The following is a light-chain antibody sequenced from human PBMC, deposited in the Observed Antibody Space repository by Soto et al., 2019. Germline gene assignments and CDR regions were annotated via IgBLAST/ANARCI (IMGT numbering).Light chain of an antibody. CDR2: DVS. CDR1: SSDVGGYNY. J-gene: IGLJ1*01. CDR3: CSHAGSYTYV. Sequence: QSALTQPRSVSGSPGQSVTISCTGTSSDVGGYNYVSWYQQRPGKAPKLMIYDVSKRPSGVPDRFSGSKSGNMASLTISGLQAEDEADYYCCSHAGSYTYVFGPGTKVTVL. V-gene: IGLV2-11*01.